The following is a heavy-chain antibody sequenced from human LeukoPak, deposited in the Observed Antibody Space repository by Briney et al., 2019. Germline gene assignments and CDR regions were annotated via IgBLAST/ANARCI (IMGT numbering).Heavy chain of an antibody. D-gene: IGHD5/OR15-5a*01. CDR3: AKDKSVSADYYFDY. Sequence: PGVSLRLSCAASGFTFSGYAMHWVRQAPGKGLEWLTVISTDGNDKHYADSVKGRFTVSRDNSKNTLFLQMNNLRTEDTAVYYCAKDKSVSADYYFDYWGQGTLVTVSS. CDR2: ISTDGNDK. V-gene: IGHV3-30*04. J-gene: IGHJ4*02. CDR1: GFTFSGYA.